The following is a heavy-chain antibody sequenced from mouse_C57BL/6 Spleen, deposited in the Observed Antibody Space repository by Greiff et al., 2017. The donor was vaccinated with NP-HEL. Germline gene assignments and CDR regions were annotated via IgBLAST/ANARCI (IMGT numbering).Heavy chain of an antibody. V-gene: IGHV1-82*01. J-gene: IGHJ3*01. Sequence: VQLQQSGPELVKPGASVKISCKASGYAFSSSWMNWVKQRPGKGLEWIGRIYPGDGDTNYNGKFKGKATLTADKSSSTAYMQLSSLTSEDSAVYFCARGEYGNWSFAYWGQGTLVTVSA. CDR3: ARGEYGNWSFAY. D-gene: IGHD2-1*01. CDR2: IYPGDGDT. CDR1: GYAFSSSW.